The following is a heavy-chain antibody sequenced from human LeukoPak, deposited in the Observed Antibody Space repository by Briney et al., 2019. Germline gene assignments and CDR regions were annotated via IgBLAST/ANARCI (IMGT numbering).Heavy chain of an antibody. V-gene: IGHV3-33*06. CDR3: AKGPDPRSSTNPYYYYYYGMDV. D-gene: IGHD2-2*01. CDR1: GFTFSSYW. CDR2: TWYDGSNK. J-gene: IGHJ6*02. Sequence: GGSLRLSCAASGFTFSSYWMHWVRQAQGKGLEWVALTWYDGSNKNYADSVKGRFTISRDNSKNTLFLQMNSLRAEDTAIYYCAKGPDPRSSTNPYYYYYYGMDVWGQGTTVTVSS.